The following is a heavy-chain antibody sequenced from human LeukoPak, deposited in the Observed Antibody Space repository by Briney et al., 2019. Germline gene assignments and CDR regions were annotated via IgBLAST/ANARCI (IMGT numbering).Heavy chain of an antibody. J-gene: IGHJ6*02. CDR1: GFTFSSYA. V-gene: IGHV3-30*18. D-gene: IGHD2-2*01. Sequence: GGSLRLSCAASGFTFSSYAMSWVRQAPGKGLEWVAVISYDGSNKYYADSVKGRFTISRDNSKNTLYLQMNSLRAEDTAVYYCAKDIVVVPAAIYYYYGMDVWGQGTTVTVSS. CDR2: ISYDGSNK. CDR3: AKDIVVVPAAIYYYYGMDV.